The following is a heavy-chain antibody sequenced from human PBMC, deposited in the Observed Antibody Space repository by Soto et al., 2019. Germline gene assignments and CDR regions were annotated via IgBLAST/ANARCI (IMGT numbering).Heavy chain of an antibody. D-gene: IGHD1-26*01. CDR2: INPNSGNT. J-gene: IGHJ4*02. Sequence: GASVKVSCKASGYTFTGYYMHWVRQAPGQGLEWMGWINPNSGNTGYAQKFQGRVTMTRDTSAGTVYMQLSSLTSEDTAVYYCARDDSGFSGSHYIDYFNYWGQGALVTVSS. CDR1: GYTFTGYY. CDR3: ARDDSGFSGSHYIDYFNY. V-gene: IGHV1-2*02.